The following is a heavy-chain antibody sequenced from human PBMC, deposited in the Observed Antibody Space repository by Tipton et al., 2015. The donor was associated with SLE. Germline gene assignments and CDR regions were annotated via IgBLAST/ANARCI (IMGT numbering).Heavy chain of an antibody. D-gene: IGHD1-1*01. CDR2: VYDRGTT. J-gene: IGHJ4*02. CDR3: ARDPIWSEGSVY. Sequence: TLSLTCSVSGDSMSSYCWSWIRQSPGKGLEWIGYVYDRGTTNYNPSVMNRVVISLDRSENQVSLRLTSVTAADTAVYYCARDPIWSEGSVYWGQGTPVTVSS. V-gene: IGHV4-59*12. CDR1: GDSMSSYC.